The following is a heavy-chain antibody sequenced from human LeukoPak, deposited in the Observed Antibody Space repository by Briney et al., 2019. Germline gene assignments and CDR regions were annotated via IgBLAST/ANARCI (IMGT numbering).Heavy chain of an antibody. J-gene: IGHJ5*02. CDR1: GGSISSSSYY. D-gene: IGHD3-16*02. V-gene: IGHV4-39*07. CDR2: IYYSGST. CDR3: ARDESQDYDYVWGSYRPPINWFDP. Sequence: PSETLSLTCTVSGGSISSSSYYWGWIRQPPGKGLEWFGSIYYSGSTYYNPSLKSRVTISVDTSKNQFSLKLSSVTAADTAVYYCARDESQDYDYVWGSYRPPINWFDPWGQGTLVTVSS.